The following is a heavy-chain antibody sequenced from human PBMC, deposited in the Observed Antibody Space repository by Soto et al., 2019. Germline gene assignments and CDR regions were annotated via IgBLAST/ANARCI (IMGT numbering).Heavy chain of an antibody. Sequence: SQTLSLTCAISGDSVSSNKAAWNWIRQSPSRGLEWLGRTYYRSKWYNDYVVSVKSRITINPDTSKNQFSLHLNSVTPEDTAVYYCARDPGGDYAGVFDVWRQGTLITVS. CDR1: GDSVSSNKAA. CDR3: ARDPGGDYAGVFDV. V-gene: IGHV6-1*01. J-gene: IGHJ4*02. D-gene: IGHD4-17*01. CDR2: TYYRSKWYN.